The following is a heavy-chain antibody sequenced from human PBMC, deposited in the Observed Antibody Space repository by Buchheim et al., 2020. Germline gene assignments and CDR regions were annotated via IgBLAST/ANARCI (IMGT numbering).Heavy chain of an antibody. CDR3: AGVSGYDLPGGAEYFQH. V-gene: IGHV3-72*01. D-gene: IGHD2-2*01. CDR2: TRNRANSYTT. CDR1: GFTFSDHY. Sequence: EVQLVESGGGLVQPGGSLRLSCAASGFTFSDHYMDWVRQAPGKGLEWVGRTRNRANSYTTEYAASVRGRFTISRDDSKSSLYLQMNSLKTEDTAVYYCAGVSGYDLPGGAEYFQHWGQGTL. J-gene: IGHJ1*01.